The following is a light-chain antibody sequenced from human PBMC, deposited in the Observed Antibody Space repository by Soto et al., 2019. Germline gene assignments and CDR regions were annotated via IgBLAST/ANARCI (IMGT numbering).Light chain of an antibody. CDR1: QGSRND. CDR3: QHYNSYSEA. CDR2: KAS. V-gene: IGKV1-5*03. J-gene: IGKJ1*01. Sequence: DIQMTHSPSSLSASVAHSVTLTYRASQGSRNDVGWYQQKPGKAPKLLIYKASSLESGVPSRFSGSGSGTEFTLTISSLQPDDFATYYCQHYNSYSEAFGQGTKVDIK.